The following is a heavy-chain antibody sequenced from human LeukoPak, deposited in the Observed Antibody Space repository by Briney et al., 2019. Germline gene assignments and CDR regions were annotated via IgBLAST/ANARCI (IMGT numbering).Heavy chain of an antibody. V-gene: IGHV3-74*01. CDR3: ARDRTLDY. J-gene: IGHJ4*02. CDR2: INGDGSST. CDR1: GFTFSTYA. Sequence: GGSLRLSCAASGFTFSTYAMSWVRHAPGKGLVWVSLINGDGSSTTYADSVEGRFTISSDNAKNTLYLQMNSLRAEDTAVYYYARDRTLDYWGRGTLVTVSS.